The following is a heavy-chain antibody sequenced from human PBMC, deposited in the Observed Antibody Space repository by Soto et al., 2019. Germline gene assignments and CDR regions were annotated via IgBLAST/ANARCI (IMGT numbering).Heavy chain of an antibody. CDR2: IYSGGST. CDR1: GFTVSSNY. V-gene: IGHV3-53*01. J-gene: IGHJ4*02. Sequence: EVQLVESGGGLIQPGGSLRLSCAVSGFTVSSNYMSWVRQAPGKGLEWVSVIYSGGSTYYADSVKGRFTISRDNSKNTLYLQMNSLRAEDTAVYYCATHYSSDWFFDYWGQGTLVTVSS. CDR3: ATHYSSDWFFDY. D-gene: IGHD6-19*01.